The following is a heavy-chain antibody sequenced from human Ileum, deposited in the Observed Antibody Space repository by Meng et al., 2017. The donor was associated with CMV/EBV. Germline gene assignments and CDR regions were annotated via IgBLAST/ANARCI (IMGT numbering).Heavy chain of an antibody. CDR2: INSDGSST. CDR3: TRRKVGFDP. CDR1: GFTFSTDW. V-gene: IGHV3-74*01. J-gene: IGHJ5*02. Sequence: RLSCAAYGFTFSTDWMHWGRQAPGKGLVWVSRINSDGSSTNYADSVKGRFTISRDNAKNTLYLQMNSLRAEDSAVYYCTRRKVGFDPWGQGTLVTVSS. D-gene: IGHD2-2*01.